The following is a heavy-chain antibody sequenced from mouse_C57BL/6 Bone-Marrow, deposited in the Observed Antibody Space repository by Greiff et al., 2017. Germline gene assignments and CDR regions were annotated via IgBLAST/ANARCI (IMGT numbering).Heavy chain of an antibody. D-gene: IGHD2-2*01. Sequence: VQLQQPGAELVMPGASVKLSCKASGYTFTDYNMHWVKQSHGKSLEWIGYINPNNGGTSYNQKFKGKATLTVNKSSSTAYMELRSLTSEDSAVYYCANDLLWLRRYYYAMDYWGQGTSVTVSS. CDR1: GYTFTDYN. CDR3: ANDLLWLRRYYYAMDY. J-gene: IGHJ4*01. V-gene: IGHV1-22*01. CDR2: INPNNGGT.